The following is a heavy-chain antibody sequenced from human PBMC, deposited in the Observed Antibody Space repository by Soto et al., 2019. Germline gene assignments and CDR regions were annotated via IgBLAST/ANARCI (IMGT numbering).Heavy chain of an antibody. Sequence: QITLKESGPSLVKPTQTLTLTCTFSGFSLSTSGVGVGWIRQPPGKALEWLALIYWDDDKRYSPSLKSRLTITKDTAQKPGVLTMTNTDPVDSDTYHCTRSEGLRYYYMDVWGKGPTVTLSS. D-gene: IGHD2-21*01. V-gene: IGHV2-5*02. J-gene: IGHJ6*03. CDR1: GFSLSTSGVG. CDR3: TRSEGLRYYYMDV. CDR2: IYWDDDK.